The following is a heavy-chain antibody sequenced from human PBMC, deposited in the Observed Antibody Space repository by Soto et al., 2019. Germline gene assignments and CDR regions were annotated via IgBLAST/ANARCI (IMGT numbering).Heavy chain of an antibody. D-gene: IGHD2-15*01. J-gene: IGHJ4*02. CDR3: ARDIAFDIDY. CDR2: IYSKAGKM. V-gene: IGHV1-18*01. Sequence: QVHLLQSGXXXXKXXXSVKXSCKTSGYTFNDFGITWVRQAPGLGLEWLGWIYSKAGKMNFAPKFQNRVIMTTDTSTSTAFMELTSLTFDDSAIYFCARDIAFDIDYWGQGTLVTVS. CDR1: GYTFNDFG.